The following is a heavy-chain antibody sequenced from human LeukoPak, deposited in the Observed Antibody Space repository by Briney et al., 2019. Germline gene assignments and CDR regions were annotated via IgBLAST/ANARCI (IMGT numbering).Heavy chain of an antibody. J-gene: IGHJ4*02. CDR1: GFTFRSNW. Sequence: PGGSLRLSRAASGFTFRSNWMSWLRQAPGKGLEWVTNIDPAGSGHYYVDSVKGRFTISRDNAKNSLYLQMNSLRAEDTAVYYCARPHCGGGTCYDYWGQGTLVTVS. V-gene: IGHV3-7*03. CDR2: IDPAGSGH. D-gene: IGHD2-15*01. CDR3: ARPHCGGGTCYDY.